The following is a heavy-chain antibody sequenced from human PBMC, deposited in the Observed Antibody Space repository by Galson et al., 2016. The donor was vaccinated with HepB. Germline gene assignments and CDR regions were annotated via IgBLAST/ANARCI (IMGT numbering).Heavy chain of an antibody. Sequence: SVKVSCKASGYTFTAYFIYWVRQAPGQGLEWMGFINPNVGSTTFAQKFQDRVTMTRDTSTSTVFMELSSLRSEDTAVYFCARGDLNYYYAFDVWGQGTTVTVSS. CDR2: INPNVGST. J-gene: IGHJ6*02. D-gene: IGHD3-3*01. CDR1: GYTFTAYF. CDR3: ARGDLNYYYAFDV. V-gene: IGHV1-46*01.